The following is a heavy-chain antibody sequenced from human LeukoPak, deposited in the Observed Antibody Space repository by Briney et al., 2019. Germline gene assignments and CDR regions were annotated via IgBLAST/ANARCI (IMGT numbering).Heavy chain of an antibody. V-gene: IGHV3-23*01. Sequence: GGSLRLSCTASGFTFSNYAMSWVRQAPGRGLEWVLGISNSGGDTQYADSVKGRFTISRDNSKNTLYLQMNSLRAEDTAVYYCAKSRSYTVRDAFEIWGQGTKVTVSS. CDR2: ISNSGGDT. D-gene: IGHD3-10*01. CDR1: GFTFSNYA. CDR3: AKSRSYTVRDAFEI. J-gene: IGHJ3*02.